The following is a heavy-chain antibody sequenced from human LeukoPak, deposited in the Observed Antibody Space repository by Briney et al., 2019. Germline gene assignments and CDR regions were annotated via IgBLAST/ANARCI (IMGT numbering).Heavy chain of an antibody. D-gene: IGHD6-6*01. V-gene: IGHV3-30-3*02. J-gene: IGHJ4*02. Sequence: PPGGSLRLSCAASGFTFSSYAMHWVRQAPGKGLEWVAVISYDGSNKYYADSVKGRFTISRDNSKNTLYLQMNSLRAEDTAVYYCAKSVSLVRRGGYFDYWGQETLVTVSS. CDR1: GFTFSSYA. CDR3: AKSVSLVRRGGYFDY. CDR2: ISYDGSNK.